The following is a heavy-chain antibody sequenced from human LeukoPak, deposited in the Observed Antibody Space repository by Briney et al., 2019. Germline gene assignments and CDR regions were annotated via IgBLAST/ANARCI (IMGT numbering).Heavy chain of an antibody. J-gene: IGHJ6*02. Sequence: GGSLRLSCAASGFTFSSYGMHWVRQAPGKGLEWVAVIWYDGSNKYYADSVKGRFTISRDNSKNTLYLQMNSLRAEDTAVYYCASLSGSFWSGYYSFGMDVWGQGTTVTVSS. V-gene: IGHV3-33*01. D-gene: IGHD3-3*01. CDR3: ASLSGSFWSGYYSFGMDV. CDR1: GFTFSSYG. CDR2: IWYDGSNK.